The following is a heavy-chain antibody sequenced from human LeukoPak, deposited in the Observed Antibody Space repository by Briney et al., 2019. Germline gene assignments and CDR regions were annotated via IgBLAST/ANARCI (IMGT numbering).Heavy chain of an antibody. CDR2: IWYDGSNK. J-gene: IGHJ4*02. D-gene: IGHD2-15*01. CDR1: GFTFSSYG. Sequence: GRSLRLSCAASGFTFSSYGMHWVRQAPGKGLEWVAVIWYDGSNKYYADSVKGRFTISRDNSKNTLYLQMNSLRAEDTAVYYCARYDSVGFGGSCYYDYWGQGTLVTVSS. CDR3: ARYDSVGFGGSCYYDY. V-gene: IGHV3-33*01.